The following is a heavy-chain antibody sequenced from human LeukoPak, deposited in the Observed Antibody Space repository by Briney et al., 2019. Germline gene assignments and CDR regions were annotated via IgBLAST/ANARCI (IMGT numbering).Heavy chain of an antibody. D-gene: IGHD2/OR15-2a*01. V-gene: IGHV3-23*01. Sequence: LSGGSLRLSCAASGFPFSSYAITWVRQAPGKGLEWVSAISDSGGRTYYADSVKGRFTISRDNSKNSLYLQMNGLRAEDTAVYYCAKESKYYPWGQGTLVTVSS. CDR2: ISDSGGRT. CDR3: AKESKYYP. J-gene: IGHJ5*02. CDR1: GFPFSSYA.